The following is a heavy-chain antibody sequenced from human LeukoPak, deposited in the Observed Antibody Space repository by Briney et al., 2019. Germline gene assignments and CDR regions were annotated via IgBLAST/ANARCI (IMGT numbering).Heavy chain of an antibody. CDR2: MNPNSGNT. CDR1: GYTFTSYD. Sequence: ASVKLSCKASGYTFTSYDINWGRQPPGQGLEWMGWMNPNSGNTGYAQKFQGRVTMTRNTSKSQAYMELSSLRSEDTAVYYCARGYIPAGWFDYWGQGTLVTVSS. J-gene: IGHJ4*02. CDR3: ARGYIPAGWFDY. V-gene: IGHV1-8*01. D-gene: IGHD6-13*01.